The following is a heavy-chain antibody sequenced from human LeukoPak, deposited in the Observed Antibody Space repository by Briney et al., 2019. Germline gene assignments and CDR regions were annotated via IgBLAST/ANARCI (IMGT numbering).Heavy chain of an antibody. D-gene: IGHD1-26*01. CDR3: ARGALVESHPRDAFDI. V-gene: IGHV3-21*01. CDR1: GFTFSRYS. Sequence: GGSLRLFCAASGFTFSRYSMNWVRQAPGKGLEWVSSISCSSSYIYYADSVKGRFTIPRHNAKNSLYLQMNSLRAEDTAVYYCARGALVESHPRDAFDIWGQGTMVTVSS. J-gene: IGHJ3*02. CDR2: ISCSSSYI.